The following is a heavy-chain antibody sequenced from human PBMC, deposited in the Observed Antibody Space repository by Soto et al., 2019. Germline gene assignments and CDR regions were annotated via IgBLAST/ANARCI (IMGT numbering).Heavy chain of an antibody. J-gene: IGHJ4*02. Sequence: SETLSLTCTVSGGSISSYYWSWIRQPPGKGLEWIGYIYYSGSTNYNPSLKSRVTISVDTSKNQFSLKLSSVTAADTAVYYCASGLRYFDWLLNFDYWGQGTLVTVPQ. V-gene: IGHV4-59*08. CDR1: GGSISSYY. D-gene: IGHD3-9*01. CDR3: ASGLRYFDWLLNFDY. CDR2: IYYSGST.